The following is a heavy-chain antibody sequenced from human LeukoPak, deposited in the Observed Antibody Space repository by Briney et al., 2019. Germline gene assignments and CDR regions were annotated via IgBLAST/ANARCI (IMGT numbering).Heavy chain of an antibody. CDR3: ARGRSGSSIFDY. J-gene: IGHJ4*02. V-gene: IGHV1-69*13. D-gene: IGHD1-26*01. CDR1: GGTFSSYA. CDR2: IIPIFGTA. Sequence: ASVKVSCKASGGTFSSYAISWVRPPPGQGLAGMGGIIPIFGTANYAQKFQGRVTITADESTSTAYMELSSLRSEDTAVYYCARGRSGSSIFDYWGQGTLVTVSS.